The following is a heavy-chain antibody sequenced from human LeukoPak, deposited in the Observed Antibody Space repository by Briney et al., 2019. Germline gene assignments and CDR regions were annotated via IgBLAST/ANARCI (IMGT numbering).Heavy chain of an antibody. J-gene: IGHJ4*02. Sequence: PSETLSLTCAVYGGSFSGYYWSWIRQPPGKGLEWIGEINHSGSTNHNPSLKSRVTISVDTSKNQFSLKLSSVTAADTAVYYCARGGTDKLLWFGELLSRAIDYWGQGTLVTVSS. D-gene: IGHD3-10*01. CDR1: GGSFSGYY. CDR2: INHSGST. V-gene: IGHV4-34*01. CDR3: ARGGTDKLLWFGELLSRAIDY.